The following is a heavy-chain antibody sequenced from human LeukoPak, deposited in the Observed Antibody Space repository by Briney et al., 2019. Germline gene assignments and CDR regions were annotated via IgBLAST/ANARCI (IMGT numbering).Heavy chain of an antibody. CDR1: GFTFTTYA. J-gene: IGHJ4*02. Sequence: GGSLRLSCAASGFTFTTYAMSWVRQAPGRGLEWVSGISASGGSTYYAGSVRGRFTISRDNAKNSLYLQMNSLRAEDTALYYCAKDIGPYGDYKDYWGQGTLVTVSS. CDR3: AKDIGPYGDYKDY. D-gene: IGHD4-17*01. CDR2: ISASGGST. V-gene: IGHV3-23*01.